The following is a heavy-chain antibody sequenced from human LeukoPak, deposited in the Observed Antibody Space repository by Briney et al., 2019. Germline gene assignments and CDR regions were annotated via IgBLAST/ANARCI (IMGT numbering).Heavy chain of an antibody. J-gene: IGHJ4*02. CDR3: VRGGSPTVTLEY. V-gene: IGHV3-30-3*01. CDR1: GFTSSTYA. Sequence: GGSLRLSCAASGFTSSTYAMHWVRQAPGKGLEWVAVISHDGSNKYYAESVKGRFTVSRDNSKNTLYLQMSDLTSDDTAVYYCVRGGSPTVTLEYWGQGTLVTVSS. CDR2: ISHDGSNK. D-gene: IGHD4-17*01.